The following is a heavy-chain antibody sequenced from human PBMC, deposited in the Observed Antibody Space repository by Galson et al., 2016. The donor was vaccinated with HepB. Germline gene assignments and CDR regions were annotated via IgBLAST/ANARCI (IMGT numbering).Heavy chain of an antibody. CDR3: ARGNYGDYPFDY. CDR1: DGSISRSGYY. J-gene: IGHJ4*02. CDR2: FFFGGNT. Sequence: SETLSLTCSVSDGSISRSGYYWGWLRRPPGKGLEWIGNFFFGGNTFYNPSLGSRVTVSVDTSKRPFSLKLTSVAAADTAIYYCARGNYGDYPFDYWGQGTLVTVSS. V-gene: IGHV4-39*07. D-gene: IGHD4-17*01.